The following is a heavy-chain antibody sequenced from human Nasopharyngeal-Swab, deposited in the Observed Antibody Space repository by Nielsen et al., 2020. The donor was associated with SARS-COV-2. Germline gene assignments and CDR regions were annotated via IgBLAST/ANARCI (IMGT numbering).Heavy chain of an antibody. J-gene: IGHJ4*02. CDR3: ARAIRGYSSYYFDY. Sequence: GESLKISCAASGFTFSSYGMHWVRQAPGKGLEWAAVISYDGSNKYYADSVKGRFTISRDNSKNTLYLQMNSLRAEDTAVYYCARAIRGYSSYYFDYWGQGTLVTVSS. CDR1: GFTFSSYG. V-gene: IGHV3-30*03. D-gene: IGHD5-18*01. CDR2: ISYDGSNK.